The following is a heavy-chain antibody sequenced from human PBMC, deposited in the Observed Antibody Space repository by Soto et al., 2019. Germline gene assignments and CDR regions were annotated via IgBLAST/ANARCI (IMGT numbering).Heavy chain of an antibody. V-gene: IGHV3-30*18. CDR1: GFTFSSYG. CDR2: VSSDASNK. D-gene: IGHD3-16*01. Sequence: GGSLRLSCAASGFTFSSYGMHWVRQAPGKGLEWVAVVSSDASNKYYADSVKGRFTISRDNSKNTLYLQMNSLRAEDTALYYCAKDDQITASIDYWGQGTLVTVSS. CDR3: AKDDQITASIDY. J-gene: IGHJ4*02.